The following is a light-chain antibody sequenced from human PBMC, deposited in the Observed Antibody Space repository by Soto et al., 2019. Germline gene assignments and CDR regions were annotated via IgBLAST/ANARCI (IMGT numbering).Light chain of an antibody. CDR1: SSDVGGYNY. CDR3: SSYTSSSNLLGV. J-gene: IGLJ1*01. CDR2: EVS. Sequence: QSVLTQPASVSGSPGQSITISCTGTSSDVGGYNYVSWYQQHPGKAPKLMIYEVSNRPSGVSNRFSGSKSVNTASLTISGLQAEDEADYYCSSYTSSSNLLGVFGTGTKVTVL. V-gene: IGLV2-14*01.